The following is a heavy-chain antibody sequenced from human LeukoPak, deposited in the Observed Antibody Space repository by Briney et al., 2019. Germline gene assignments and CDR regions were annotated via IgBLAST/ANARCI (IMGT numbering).Heavy chain of an antibody. CDR1: GFTFNRYG. D-gene: IGHD4-17*01. V-gene: IGHV3-21*06. CDR2: ISSRSNYI. CDR3: ARGGLDDDGDYPDAFDI. J-gene: IGHJ3*02. Sequence: GGSLRLSCAASGFTFNRYGMSWVRQAPGKGLEWVSSISSRSNYIYYADSVKGRFTISRDNAKNSLYLQMNSLRAEDTAVYYCARGGLDDDGDYPDAFDIWGQGTKVTVSS.